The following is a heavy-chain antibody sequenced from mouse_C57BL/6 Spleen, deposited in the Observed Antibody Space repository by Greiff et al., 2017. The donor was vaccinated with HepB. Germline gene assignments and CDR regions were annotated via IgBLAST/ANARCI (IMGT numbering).Heavy chain of an antibody. D-gene: IGHD4-1*02. CDR3: ASTGTWAMDY. CDR2: ISSGSSTI. J-gene: IGHJ4*01. CDR1: GFTFSDYG. V-gene: IGHV5-17*01. Sequence: EVKVVESGGGLVKPGGSLKLSCAASGFTFSDYGMHWVRQAPEKGLEWVAYISSGSSTIYYADTVKGRFTISRDNAKNTLFLQMTSLRSEDTAMYYCASTGTWAMDYWGQGTSVTVSS.